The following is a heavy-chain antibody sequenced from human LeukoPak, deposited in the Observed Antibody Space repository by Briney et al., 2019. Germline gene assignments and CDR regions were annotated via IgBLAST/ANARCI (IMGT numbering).Heavy chain of an antibody. CDR1: GGSISSGGYY. CDR3: ARSVTFSHYYYYYGMDV. V-gene: IGHV4-31*03. D-gene: IGHD5-18*01. CDR2: ICYSGST. Sequence: PSQTLSLTCTVSGGSISSGGYYWSWIRQHPGKGLEWIGYICYSGSTYYNPSLKSRVTISVDTSKNQFSLKLSSVTAADTAVYYCARSVTFSHYYYYYGMDVWGQGTTVTVSS. J-gene: IGHJ6*02.